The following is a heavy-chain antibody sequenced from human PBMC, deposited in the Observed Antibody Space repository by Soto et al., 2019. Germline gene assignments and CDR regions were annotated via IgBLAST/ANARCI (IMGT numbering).Heavy chain of an antibody. Sequence: EVQLVESGGGLVQLGGSLRLSCATSGFTLSSYWMSWVRQAPGKGLEWVANIKRDGSEKYYVDSVQGRFTISSDNAKNSLYLQMNSLRAEDTAVYYCARDCSGGICYGYYFDYWGQGTLVTVSA. CDR2: IKRDGSEK. V-gene: IGHV3-7*01. CDR3: ARDCSGGICYGYYFDY. D-gene: IGHD2-15*01. CDR1: GFTLSSYW. J-gene: IGHJ4*02.